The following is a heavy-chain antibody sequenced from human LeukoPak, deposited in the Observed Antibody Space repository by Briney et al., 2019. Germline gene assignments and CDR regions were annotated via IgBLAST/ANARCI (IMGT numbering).Heavy chain of an antibody. CDR1: GGSISSYY. J-gene: IGHJ4*02. D-gene: IGHD4-11*01. CDR2: IYTSGST. V-gene: IGHV4-4*07. Sequence: SETLSLTCTVSGGSISSYYWSWIRQPAGKGLERIGRIYTSGSTNYNPSLKSRVTMSVDTSKNQFSLKLSSVTAADTAVYYCARERHHFKGMPTVTTPYFDYWGQGTLVTVSS. CDR3: ARERHHFKGMPTVTTPYFDY.